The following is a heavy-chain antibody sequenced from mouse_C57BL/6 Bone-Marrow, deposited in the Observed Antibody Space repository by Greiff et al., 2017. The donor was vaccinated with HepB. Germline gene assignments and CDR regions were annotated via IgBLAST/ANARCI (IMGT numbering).Heavy chain of an antibody. Sequence: QVQLQQPGAELVKPGASVKLSCKASGYTFTSYWMHWVKQRPGQGLEWIGMIHPNSGSTNYNEKFKSKATLTVDKSSSTAYMQLSSLTSEDSAVYFCARGDRCEYDVAYWGQGTLVTVSA. CDR2: IHPNSGST. D-gene: IGHD2-4*01. CDR1: GYTFTSYW. V-gene: IGHV1-64*01. J-gene: IGHJ3*01. CDR3: ARGDRCEYDVAY.